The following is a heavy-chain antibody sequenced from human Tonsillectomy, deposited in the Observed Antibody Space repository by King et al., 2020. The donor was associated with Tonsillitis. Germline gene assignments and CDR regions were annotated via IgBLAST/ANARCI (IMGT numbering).Heavy chain of an antibody. J-gene: IGHJ6*02. D-gene: IGHD2-15*01. CDR1: GYSISSAYY. CDR2: IYHGGST. V-gene: IGHV4-38-2*02. CDR3: ARDLVWMVAATSDYYYYGMDV. Sequence: VQLQESGPGLVKPSETLSLTCSVSGYSISSAYYCGWIRQPPGKGLEWIGSIYHGGSTYYNPSLKSRVTISVDTSKNQFSLKLSSVTAADTSVYYCARDLVWMVAATSDYYYYGMDVWGQGTTVTVSS.